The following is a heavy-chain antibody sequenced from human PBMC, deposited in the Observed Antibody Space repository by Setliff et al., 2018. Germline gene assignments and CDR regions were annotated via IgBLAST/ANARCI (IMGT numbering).Heavy chain of an antibody. J-gene: IGHJ6*02. V-gene: IGHV4-38-2*01. CDR2: IYHSGET. Sequence: SETLSLTCAVSGYSISSGYFWGWIRQPPGKGLEWIGSIYHSGETYYNPSLKSRVTLSVDTSKNQFSLKLSSVTAADTAVYYCARLLAGTGGFFYYGVDVWGQGTTVTVSS. CDR1: GYSISSGYF. D-gene: IGHD6-19*01. CDR3: ARLLAGTGGFFYYGVDV.